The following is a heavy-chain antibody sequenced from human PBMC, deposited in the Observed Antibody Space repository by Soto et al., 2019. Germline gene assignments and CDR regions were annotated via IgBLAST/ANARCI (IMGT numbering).Heavy chain of an antibody. D-gene: IGHD1-26*01. CDR1: GFTFSSYW. V-gene: IGHV3-7*02. CDR3: ARAQYSGSYIRMDV. J-gene: IGHJ6*02. Sequence: PGGSLRLSCVASGFTFSSYWMTWVRQAPGKGLEWVGNIKQDGGEKNYVDSVKGRFTISRDNAKNSVYLQMNSLRAEDTAVYYCARAQYSGSYIRMDVWGQGTTVTVSS. CDR2: IKQDGGEK.